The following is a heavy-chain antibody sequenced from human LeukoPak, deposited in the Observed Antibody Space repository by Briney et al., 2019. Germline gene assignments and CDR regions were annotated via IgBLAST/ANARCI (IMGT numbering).Heavy chain of an antibody. V-gene: IGHV3-23*01. J-gene: IGHJ4*02. Sequence: SCKASGGTFSSYAMSWVRQAPGKGLEWVSAISGSGGSTYYADSVKGRFTISRDNSKSTLYLQMNSLRAEDTAVYYCAKVGGYCSGGSCQDYWGQGTLVTVSS. CDR1: GGTFSSYA. D-gene: IGHD2-15*01. CDR2: ISGSGGST. CDR3: AKVGGYCSGGSCQDY.